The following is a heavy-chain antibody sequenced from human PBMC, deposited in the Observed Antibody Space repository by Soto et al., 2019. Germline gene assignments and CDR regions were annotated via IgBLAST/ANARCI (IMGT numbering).Heavy chain of an antibody. D-gene: IGHD2-21*01. J-gene: IGHJ6*02. CDR1: GFAFSSYA. Sequence: GGSLRLSCEASGFAFSSYAMHWVRQAPGKGLEWVGVISYDGNYIYYADSVKGRFTISRDNSKNTLYVQVNSLRPEDTAVYYCANGIISATIGPYAMDVWGQGTTVTVSS. CDR3: ANGIISATIGPYAMDV. CDR2: ISYDGNYI. V-gene: IGHV3-30*18.